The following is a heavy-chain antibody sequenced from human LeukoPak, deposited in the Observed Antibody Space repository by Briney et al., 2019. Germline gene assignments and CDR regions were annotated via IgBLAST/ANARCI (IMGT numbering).Heavy chain of an antibody. CDR1: GFTFSSYS. J-gene: IGHJ4*02. Sequence: GGSLRLSCAASGFTFSSYSMNWVRQAPGKGLEWVSSISSSSSYIYYADSVKGRFTISRDNAKNSLYLQMNSLRAEDTAVYYCAKDGARLTGSFDYWGQGTLVTVSS. CDR2: ISSSSSYI. D-gene: IGHD3-9*01. V-gene: IGHV3-21*04. CDR3: AKDGARLTGSFDY.